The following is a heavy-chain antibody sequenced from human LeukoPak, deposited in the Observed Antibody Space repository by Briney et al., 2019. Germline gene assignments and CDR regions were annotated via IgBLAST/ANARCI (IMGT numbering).Heavy chain of an antibody. J-gene: IGHJ5*02. D-gene: IGHD3-10*01. V-gene: IGHV1-8*01. Sequence: ASVKVSCKASGYTFTSYDINWVRQATGQGLEWMGWMNPNSGNTGYAQKFQGGVTMTRNTSISTAYMELSSLRSEDTAVYYCYGSGSYYSYNWFDPWGQGTLVTVSS. CDR3: YGSGSYYSYNWFDP. CDR1: GYTFTSYD. CDR2: MNPNSGNT.